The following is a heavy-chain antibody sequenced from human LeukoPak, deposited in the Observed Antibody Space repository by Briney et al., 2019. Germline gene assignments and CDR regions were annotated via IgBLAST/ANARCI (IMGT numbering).Heavy chain of an antibody. V-gene: IGHV1-2*04. Sequence: GASVKVSCTASGYTFTGYYMHWVRQAPGQGLEWMGWINPNSGGTNYAQKFQGWVTITRDTSISTAYMELSKLRSDDTAVYYCARGSDIVVVPAAYNWFDPWGQGTLVTVSS. CDR1: GYTFTGYY. D-gene: IGHD2-2*01. CDR3: ARGSDIVVVPAAYNWFDP. J-gene: IGHJ5*02. CDR2: INPNSGGT.